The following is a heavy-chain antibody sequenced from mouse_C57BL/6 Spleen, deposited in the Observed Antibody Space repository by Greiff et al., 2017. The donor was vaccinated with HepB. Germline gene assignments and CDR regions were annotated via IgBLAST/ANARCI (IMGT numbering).Heavy chain of an antibody. V-gene: IGHV1-18*01. CDR1: RYTFTDYN. CDR2: INPNNGGT. J-gene: IGHJ3*01. Sequence: VQLQQSGPELVKPGASVKIPCKASRYTFTDYNMDWVKQSHGKSLEWIGDINPNNGGTIYNQKFKGKATLTVDKSSSTAYMELRSLTSEDTAVYYCARGDYDYDGPGFAYWGQGTLVTVSA. D-gene: IGHD2-4*01. CDR3: ARGDYDYDGPGFAY.